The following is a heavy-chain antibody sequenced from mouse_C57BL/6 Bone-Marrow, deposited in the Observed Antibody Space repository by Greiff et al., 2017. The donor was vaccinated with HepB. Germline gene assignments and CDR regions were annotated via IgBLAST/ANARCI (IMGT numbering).Heavy chain of an antibody. Sequence: QVQLQQPGAELVKPGASVKLSCKASGYTFTSYWMHWVKQRPGQGLEWIGMIHPNSGSTNYNEKFKSKAILTVDKSSSTAYMQLSSLTSEDSAVYYCARDYYSNDAMDYWGQGTSVTVSS. CDR1: GYTFTSYW. CDR2: IHPNSGST. CDR3: ARDYYSNDAMDY. J-gene: IGHJ4*01. D-gene: IGHD2-5*01. V-gene: IGHV1-64*01.